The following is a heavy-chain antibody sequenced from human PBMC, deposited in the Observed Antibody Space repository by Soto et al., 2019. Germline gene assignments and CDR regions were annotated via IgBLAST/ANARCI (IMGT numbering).Heavy chain of an antibody. CDR3: ARIPYGGNAYFDY. V-gene: IGHV4-28*01. CDR2: IYYSGNT. J-gene: IGHJ4*02. Sequence: PSETLSLTCAVSGYSISSNNWWGWIRQPPEKGLEWIGYIYYSGNTYYNPSFKSRVTMSVDTSKNQFSLKLSSVTAVDTAVYYCARIPYGGNAYFDYWGPGALVTVSS. D-gene: IGHD2-15*01. CDR1: GYSISSNNW.